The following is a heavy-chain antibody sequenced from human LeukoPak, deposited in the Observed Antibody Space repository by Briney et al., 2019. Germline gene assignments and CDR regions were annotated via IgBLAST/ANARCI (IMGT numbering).Heavy chain of an antibody. D-gene: IGHD2-8*01. J-gene: IGHJ4*02. CDR1: GFTFSTYW. CDR2: IKHDGSES. V-gene: IGHV3-7*04. CDR3: ARARPYCTNGVCYRAYYFDY. Sequence: PGGSLRLSCAASGFTFSTYWMTWVRQAPGKGLEWVANIKHDGSESYYVDSVKGRFTIPRDNSKNSLFLQMNSLRVEDTAVYYCARARPYCTNGVCYRAYYFDYWGQGTLVTVSS.